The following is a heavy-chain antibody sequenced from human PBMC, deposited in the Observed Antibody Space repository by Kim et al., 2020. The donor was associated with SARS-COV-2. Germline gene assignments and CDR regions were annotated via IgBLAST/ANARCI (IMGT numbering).Heavy chain of an antibody. J-gene: IGHJ5*02. D-gene: IGHD5-12*01. CDR2: INHSGST. V-gene: IGHV4-34*01. CDR3: ARCGYSGYTGWFDP. CDR1: GGSFSGYY. Sequence: SETLSLTCAVYGGSFSGYYWSWIRQPPGKGLEWIGEINHSGSTNYNPSLKSRVTISVDTSKNQFSLKLSSVTAADTAVYYCARCGYSGYTGWFDPWGQGTLVTVSS.